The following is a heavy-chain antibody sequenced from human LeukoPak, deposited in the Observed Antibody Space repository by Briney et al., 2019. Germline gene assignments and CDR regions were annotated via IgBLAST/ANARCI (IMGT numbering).Heavy chain of an antibody. V-gene: IGHV3-33*01. D-gene: IGHD3-22*01. J-gene: IGHJ6*02. Sequence: SCKASGYTFTSYYMHWVRQAPGKGLEWVAVIWYDGSNKYYADSVKGRFTISRDNSKNTLYLQMNSLRAEDTAVYYCARGGDSFYYYGMDVWGQGTTVTVSS. CDR2: IWYDGSNK. CDR1: GYTFTSYY. CDR3: ARGGDSFYYYGMDV.